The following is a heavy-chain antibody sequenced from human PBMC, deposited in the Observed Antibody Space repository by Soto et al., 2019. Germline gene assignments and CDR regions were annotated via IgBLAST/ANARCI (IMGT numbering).Heavy chain of an antibody. CDR3: ANFPILTGYYTDDYYGMDV. V-gene: IGHV3-30*02. D-gene: IGHD3-9*01. CDR1: GFTFSSYG. Sequence: GGSLRLSCAASGFTFSSYGMHWVRQAPGKGLEWVAVIWYDGSNKYYADSVKGRFTISRDNSKNTLYLQMNSLRAEDTAVYYCANFPILTGYYTDDYYGMDVWGQGTTVTVSS. CDR2: IWYDGSNK. J-gene: IGHJ6*02.